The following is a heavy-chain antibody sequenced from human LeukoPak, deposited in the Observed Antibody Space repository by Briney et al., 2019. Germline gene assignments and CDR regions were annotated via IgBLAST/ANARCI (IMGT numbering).Heavy chain of an antibody. D-gene: IGHD6-13*01. J-gene: IGHJ4*02. Sequence: PSETLSLTCTVSGGSLSSSSYYWGWIRQPPGKGLEWIGSIYYSGSTYYNPSLKSRVTISVDTSKNQFSLKLSSVTAADTAVYYCARLGVSSWYIDYWGQGTLVTVSS. CDR2: IYYSGST. V-gene: IGHV4-39*01. CDR3: ARLGVSSWYIDY. CDR1: GGSLSSSSYY.